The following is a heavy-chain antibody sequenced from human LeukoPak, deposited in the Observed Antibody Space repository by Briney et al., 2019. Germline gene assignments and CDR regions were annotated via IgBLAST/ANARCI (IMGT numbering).Heavy chain of an antibody. CDR1: GFTFSSYA. Sequence: GGSLRLSCAASGFTFSSYAMSWVRQAPGKGLEWVSAISGSGGSTYYADSVKGRFTISRDNSKNTLYLQMNSLRAEDTAVYYCAKTPSHRLLWSGFFDYWGQGTLVTVSS. V-gene: IGHV3-23*01. J-gene: IGHJ4*02. D-gene: IGHD3-10*01. CDR2: ISGSGGST. CDR3: AKTPSHRLLWSGFFDY.